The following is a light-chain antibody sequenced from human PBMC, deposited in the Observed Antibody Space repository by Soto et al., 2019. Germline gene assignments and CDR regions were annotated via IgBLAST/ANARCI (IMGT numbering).Light chain of an antibody. CDR3: QQVNSFPYS. J-gene: IGKJ2*03. CDR2: AAS. Sequence: DIQLTQSPSFLSASVGDRVTITCRASQCIGNYLVWYQQKPRKAPKLLIYAASTLQSGVPSRFSGSGSGTEYTLTISSLQPEDFAAYYCQQVNSFPYSFGQGTRLEIK. CDR1: QCIGNY. V-gene: IGKV1-9*01.